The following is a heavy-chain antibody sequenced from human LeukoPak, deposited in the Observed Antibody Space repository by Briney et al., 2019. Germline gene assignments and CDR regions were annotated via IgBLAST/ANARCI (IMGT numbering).Heavy chain of an antibody. D-gene: IGHD3-16*02. J-gene: IGHJ4*02. CDR2: ISSSSSYI. CDR1: GFIFSSYS. Sequence: GGSLRLSCAASGFIFSSYSMNWVRQAPGKGLEWVSSISSSSSYIYYADSVKGRFTISRDNAKNSLYLQMNSLRAEDTAVYYCARALGRIDSYWGQGTLVTVSS. V-gene: IGHV3-21*01. CDR3: ARALGRIDSY.